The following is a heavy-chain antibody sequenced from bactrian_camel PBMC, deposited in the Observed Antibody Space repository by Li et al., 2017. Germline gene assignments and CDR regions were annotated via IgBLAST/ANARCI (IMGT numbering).Heavy chain of an antibody. CDR3: AAAPRFCGLTLKNFAY. Sequence: VQLVESGGGSVEPGGSLRLSCAASGHINGSLCMGWFRQSPGKKCEGVAVRYISATGTYYRGGPGTYYRDSVEGRFAISEDSAKNTVNLQMNMLKPEDSAMYYCAAAPRFCGLTLKNFAYWGQGTQVTVS. J-gene: IGHJ6*01. V-gene: IGHV3S40*01. D-gene: IGHD1*01. CDR1: GHINGSLC. CDR2: RYISATGTYYRGGPGT.